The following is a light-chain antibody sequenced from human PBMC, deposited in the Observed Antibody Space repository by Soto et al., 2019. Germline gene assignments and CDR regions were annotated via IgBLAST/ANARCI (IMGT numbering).Light chain of an antibody. V-gene: IGLV1-40*01. CDR2: GNS. CDR3: QSYDSSLNVV. Sequence: QLVLTQPPSVSGAPGQRVTISCTGSSSNIGAGYDVHWYQQLPGTAPKLLIYGNSNRPSGVPDRFSGSKSGTSASLAITGLQAEDEADYYCQSYDSSLNVVFCGGTKLTVL. CDR1: SSNIGAGYD. J-gene: IGLJ2*01.